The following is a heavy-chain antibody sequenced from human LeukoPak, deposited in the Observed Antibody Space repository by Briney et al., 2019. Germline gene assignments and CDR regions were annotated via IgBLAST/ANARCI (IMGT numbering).Heavy chain of an antibody. CDR2: ISSSGERT. Sequence: GGSLRLSCVASGFTFSSYAMTWVRQVPGKGLEWVSHISSSGERTYYADSVKGRFTSSRDNSKNTLYLQMNSLRAEDTAVYYCAKVQYDYGDPVGWFDPWGQGTLVTVSS. V-gene: IGHV3-23*01. CDR1: GFTFSSYA. J-gene: IGHJ5*02. D-gene: IGHD4-17*01. CDR3: AKVQYDYGDPVGWFDP.